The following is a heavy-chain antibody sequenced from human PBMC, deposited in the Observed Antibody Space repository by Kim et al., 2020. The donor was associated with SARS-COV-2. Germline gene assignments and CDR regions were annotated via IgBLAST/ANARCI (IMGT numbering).Heavy chain of an antibody. Sequence: SETLSLTCTVSGGSFSSSSYYWVWIRQPPGKGLEWIVSIYDSRNTYYNPSLKIRVTISVDTSKNPFSLKLISVTAADTAVYYCAGHWSVRAPKPYPTVTTGLNWFDHWGQGTLVTVSS. J-gene: IGHJ5*02. CDR2: IYDSRNT. V-gene: IGHV4-39*01. CDR3: AGHWSVRAPKPYPTVTTGLNWFDH. CDR1: GGSFSSSSYY. D-gene: IGHD4-17*01.